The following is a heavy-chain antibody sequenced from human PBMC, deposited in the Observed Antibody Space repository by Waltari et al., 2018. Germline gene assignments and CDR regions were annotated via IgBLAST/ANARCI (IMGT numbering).Heavy chain of an antibody. CDR1: GGSFSGYY. Sequence: QVQLQQWGAGLLKPSETLSLTCAVYGGSFSGYYWSWIRQPPGKGLGWSGEINHSGSTNYNPSLKSRVTISVDTSKNQFSLKLSSVTAADTAVYYCARGDCSGGSCYGSGPVRAFDIWGQGTMVTVSS. CDR2: INHSGST. D-gene: IGHD2-15*01. V-gene: IGHV4-34*01. J-gene: IGHJ3*02. CDR3: ARGDCSGGSCYGSGPVRAFDI.